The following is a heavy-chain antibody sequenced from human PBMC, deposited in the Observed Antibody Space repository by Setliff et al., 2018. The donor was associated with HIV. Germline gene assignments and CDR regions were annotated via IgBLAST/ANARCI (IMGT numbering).Heavy chain of an antibody. CDR3: ARMEATRPPRGLDY. V-gene: IGHV4-39*01. Sequence: SETLSLTCTVPGDRISSTSYYWGWLRQPPGKGLEWIGTIYYTGDTQYNPSFKSRVTISVHTSKNQFSLRLISVTAADTAVYYCARMEATRPPRGLDYWGQGALVTVSS. CDR2: IYYTGDT. CDR1: GDRISSTSYY. D-gene: IGHD6-6*01. J-gene: IGHJ4*02.